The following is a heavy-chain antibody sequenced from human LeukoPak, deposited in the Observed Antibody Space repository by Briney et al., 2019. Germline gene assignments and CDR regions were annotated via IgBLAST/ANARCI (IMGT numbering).Heavy chain of an antibody. D-gene: IGHD3-3*01. Sequence: PGGSLRLSCAASGFTFSSYAMSWVRQAPGKGLEWVSDINGSGSRTYYVDSVKGRFTISRDNSKNTLYLQMNSLRAGDTAVYYCAKSLLRPAYWGQGTLVTVSS. J-gene: IGHJ4*02. V-gene: IGHV3-23*01. CDR2: INGSGSRT. CDR3: AKSLLRPAY. CDR1: GFTFSSYA.